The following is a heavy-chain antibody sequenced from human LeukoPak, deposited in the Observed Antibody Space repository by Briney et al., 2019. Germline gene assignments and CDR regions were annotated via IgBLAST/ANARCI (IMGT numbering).Heavy chain of an antibody. V-gene: IGHV3-21*01. CDR3: ARDFSAFDY. Sequence: GGSLRLSCAASGFTFSSYAMTWVRQAPGKGLEWVSCISDSGTGTYYADSVKGRFTISRDNAKNSLYLQMNSLRAEDTAVYYCARDFSAFDYWGQGTLVTVSS. CDR2: ISDSGTGT. J-gene: IGHJ4*02. CDR1: GFTFSSYA. D-gene: IGHD3-3*01.